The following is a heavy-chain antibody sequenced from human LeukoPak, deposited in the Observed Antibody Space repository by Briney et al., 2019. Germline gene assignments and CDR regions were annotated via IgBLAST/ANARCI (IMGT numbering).Heavy chain of an antibody. CDR3: ARSKSSGWYMFDY. CDR1: GGSVSSGISY. D-gene: IGHD6-19*01. J-gene: IGHJ4*02. Sequence: PSETLSLTCSVSGGSVSSGISYWSWIRQPPGEGLEWIAYISDSGGSDHNPYLRGRLTISLVTSKDQFSLRLPAVTAADTAVYYCARSKSSGWYMFDYWGQGTLVTVSS. V-gene: IGHV4-61*01. CDR2: ISDSGGS.